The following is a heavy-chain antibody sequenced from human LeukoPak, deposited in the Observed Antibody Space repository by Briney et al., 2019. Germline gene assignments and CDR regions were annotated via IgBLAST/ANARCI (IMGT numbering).Heavy chain of an antibody. CDR2: ISYDGSNK. CDR3: ARGDGYNFFDY. D-gene: IGHD5-24*01. J-gene: IGHJ4*02. Sequence: GGSLSLSCAASGFTFSSYGIHWVRQAPGKGLEWVAVISYDGSNKYYADSVKGRFTISRDNSENTLYLQMKSLRAEDTAVYYCARGDGYNFFDYWGQGTLVTVSS. CDR1: GFTFSSYG. V-gene: IGHV3-30*03.